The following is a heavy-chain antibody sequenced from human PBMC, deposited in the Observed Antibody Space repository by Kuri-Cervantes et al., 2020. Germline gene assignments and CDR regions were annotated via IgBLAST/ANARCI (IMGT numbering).Heavy chain of an antibody. CDR1: GGSFSGYY. Sequence: SETLSLTCAVYGGSFSGYYWSWTRQPPGKGLEWIGEINHSGSTNYNPSLKSRVTISVDKSKNQFSLKLSSVTAADTAVYYCARVIDYGSGSYWDYWGQGTLVTVSS. V-gene: IGHV4-34*01. CDR3: ARVIDYGSGSYWDY. CDR2: INHSGST. D-gene: IGHD3-10*01. J-gene: IGHJ4*02.